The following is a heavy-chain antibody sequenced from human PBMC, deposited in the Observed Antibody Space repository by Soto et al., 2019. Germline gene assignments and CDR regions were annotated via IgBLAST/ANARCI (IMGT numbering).Heavy chain of an antibody. J-gene: IGHJ4*02. Sequence: ESGGGVVQPGRSLRLSCAASGFTFSSYGMHWVRQAPGKGLEWVAVIWYDGSNKYYADSVKGRFTISRDNSKNTLYLQMNSLRAEDTAVYYCARVSKTGRGVGSPDYWGQGTLVTVSS. CDR1: GFTFSSYG. CDR3: ARVSKTGRGVGSPDY. CDR2: IWYDGSNK. D-gene: IGHD3-10*01. V-gene: IGHV3-33*01.